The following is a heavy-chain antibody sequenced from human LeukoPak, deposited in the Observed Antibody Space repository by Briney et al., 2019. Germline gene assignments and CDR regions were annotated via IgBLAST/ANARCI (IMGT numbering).Heavy chain of an antibody. J-gene: IGHJ4*02. CDR2: ISRSDGTT. CDR3: AKGEWELRSDIVFDY. D-gene: IGHD1-26*01. V-gene: IGHV3-23*01. Sequence: GGSLRLSCAASGFTFNNYAMSWVRQAPGKGLEWVSGISRSDGTTYYADSVKGRFTISRDNSKNTLFLQMNSLRAEDTAIYYCAKGEWELRSDIVFDYWGQGALVTVSS. CDR1: GFTFNNYA.